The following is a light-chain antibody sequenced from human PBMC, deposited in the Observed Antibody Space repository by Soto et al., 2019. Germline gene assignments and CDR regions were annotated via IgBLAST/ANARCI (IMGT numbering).Light chain of an antibody. CDR3: QTWAGTGFSVV. Sequence: QSGLTQSPSASASLGASVKFTCTLSSGHSSYAIAWHQQQPEKGPRFLMKLNSDGSHNKGDGIPDRFSGSSSGAERYLTISSLQSEDEADYYCQTWAGTGFSVVFGGGTKLTVL. CDR2: LNSDGSH. CDR1: SGHSSYA. J-gene: IGLJ2*01. V-gene: IGLV4-69*01.